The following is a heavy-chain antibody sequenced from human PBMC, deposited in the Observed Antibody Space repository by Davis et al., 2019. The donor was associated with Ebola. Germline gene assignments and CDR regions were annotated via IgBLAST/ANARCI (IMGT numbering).Heavy chain of an antibody. V-gene: IGHV1-2*04. CDR1: GYTFTGYY. Sequence: ASVQVSCKASGYTFTGYYMHWVRQAPGQGLEWMGWINPNSGGTNYAQKFQGWVTMTRDTSISTAYMELSRLRSDDTAVYYCARDHYYDYYFDYWGQGTLVTVSS. D-gene: IGHD3-3*01. J-gene: IGHJ4*02. CDR2: INPNSGGT. CDR3: ARDHYYDYYFDY.